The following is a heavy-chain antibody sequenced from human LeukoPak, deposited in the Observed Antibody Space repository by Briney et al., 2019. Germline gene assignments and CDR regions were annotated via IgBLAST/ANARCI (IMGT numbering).Heavy chain of an antibody. CDR1: GFTFTNYA. Sequence: GGSLRLSCAASGFTFTNYAMNWVRQAPGKGLEWVSAISDSDGSTYYADSVKGRFTISRDNSKNTLFLQMNSLRAEDTAVYYCARVQYGSGSYPYTFDYWGQGTLVTVSS. V-gene: IGHV3-23*01. CDR2: ISDSDGST. D-gene: IGHD3-10*01. J-gene: IGHJ4*02. CDR3: ARVQYGSGSYPYTFDY.